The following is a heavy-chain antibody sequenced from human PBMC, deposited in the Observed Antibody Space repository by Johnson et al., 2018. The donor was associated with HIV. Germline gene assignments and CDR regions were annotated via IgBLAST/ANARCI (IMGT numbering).Heavy chain of an antibody. CDR2: ISSGGRTI. CDR3: ARDSTPWGGDYVGYAFDI. V-gene: IGHV3-11*04. Sequence: QVQLVESGGGLVKPGGSLRLSCAASGFKFSDYHMSWIRQAPGKGLEWVSYISSGGRTIYYADSVKGRFTISRDNAKNSLSLLMNSLRPEDTAVYYCARDSTPWGGDYVGYAFDIWGQGTMVTVSS. CDR1: GFKFSDYH. J-gene: IGHJ3*02. D-gene: IGHD4-17*01.